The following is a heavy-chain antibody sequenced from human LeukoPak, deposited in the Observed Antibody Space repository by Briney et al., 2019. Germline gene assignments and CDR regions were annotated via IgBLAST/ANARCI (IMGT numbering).Heavy chain of an antibody. CDR1: GGTFNAYH. J-gene: IGHJ6*03. V-gene: IGHV4-34*01. D-gene: IGHD1-26*01. CDR3: VRGNSGSYWGDSYNYMDV. Sequence: SETLSLTCAVHGGTFNAYHWSWVRQSPGKGLQWIGECNHRGSAHYSPSLKSRVTISIDTSRSQVSLTLSSVTAADTAVYFCVRGNSGSYWGDSYNYMDVWGKGTTVTVSS. CDR2: CNHRGSA.